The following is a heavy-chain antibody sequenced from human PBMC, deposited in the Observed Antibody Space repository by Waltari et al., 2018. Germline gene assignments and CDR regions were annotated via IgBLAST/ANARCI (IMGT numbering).Heavy chain of an antibody. CDR2: IKQDVSGK. D-gene: IGHD2-15*01. J-gene: IGHJ4*02. Sequence: EVQLLESGGGLVQPGGPLRLSCAASGFTFSSHWLNWVRQAPGKGLEWVAMIKQDVSGKHYVDSVKGRFTISRDNAENSLYLEMNSLRGEDTAVYYCVRGAGYVFDYWGQGTLVSVSS. CDR1: GFTFSSHW. CDR3: VRGAGYVFDY. V-gene: IGHV3-7*01.